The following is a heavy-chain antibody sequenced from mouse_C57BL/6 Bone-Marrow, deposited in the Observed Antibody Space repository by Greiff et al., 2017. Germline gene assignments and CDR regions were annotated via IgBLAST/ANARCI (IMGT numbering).Heavy chain of an antibody. Sequence: EVKVVESGGGLVKPGGSLKLSCAASGFTFSDYGMHWVRQAPEKGLEWVAYISSGSSTIYYADTVKGRFTISRDNAKNTLFLQMTSLRSEDTAMYYCARRRITTVVNYYAMDYWGQGTSVTVSS. CDR1: GFTFSDYG. J-gene: IGHJ4*01. CDR3: ARRRITTVVNYYAMDY. V-gene: IGHV5-17*01. D-gene: IGHD1-1*01. CDR2: ISSGSSTI.